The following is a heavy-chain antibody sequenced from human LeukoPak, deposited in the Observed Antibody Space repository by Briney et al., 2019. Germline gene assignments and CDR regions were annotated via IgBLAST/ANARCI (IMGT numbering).Heavy chain of an antibody. Sequence: PSETLSLTCAVSGGSISSSNWWSWVRQPPGTGLEWIGEVYHTGSTNYNPSLNSRVTISVDKSKNQFSLKLSSVTAADTAVYYCAREYYDILTGYWPSNWFDPWGQGTLVTVSS. CDR2: VYHTGST. CDR3: AREYYDILTGYWPSNWFDP. CDR1: GGSISSSNW. J-gene: IGHJ5*02. V-gene: IGHV4-4*02. D-gene: IGHD3-9*01.